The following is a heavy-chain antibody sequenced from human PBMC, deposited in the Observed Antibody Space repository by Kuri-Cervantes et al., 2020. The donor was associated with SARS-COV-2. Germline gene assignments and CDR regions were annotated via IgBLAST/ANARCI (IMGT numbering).Heavy chain of an antibody. V-gene: IGHV3-64*01. Sequence: GGSLRLSCAASGFTFSDYYMSWIRQAPGKGLEYVSAISSNGGSTYYANSVKGRFTISRDNSKNTLYLQMGSLRAEDMAVYYCARDLGGSTSQDWYFDLWGRGTLVTVSS. J-gene: IGHJ2*01. CDR2: ISSNGGST. D-gene: IGHD2-2*01. CDR3: ARDLGGSTSQDWYFDL. CDR1: GFTFSDYY.